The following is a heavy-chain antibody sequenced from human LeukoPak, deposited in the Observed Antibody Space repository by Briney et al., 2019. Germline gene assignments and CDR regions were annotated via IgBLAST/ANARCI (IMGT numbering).Heavy chain of an antibody. D-gene: IGHD5-24*01. J-gene: IGHJ4*02. CDR2: ISYDGSNK. CDR3: ARGGEMTTIMDLGY. Sequence: GGSLRISCAASGFTFSSYTIHWVRQAQGKGLKWVAAISYDGSNKYYTDSVKGRFTISRDNSKNTLYLQMNSLRAEDTAVYYCARGGEMTTIMDLGYWGQGTLVTVSS. V-gene: IGHV3-30*04. CDR1: GFTFSSYT.